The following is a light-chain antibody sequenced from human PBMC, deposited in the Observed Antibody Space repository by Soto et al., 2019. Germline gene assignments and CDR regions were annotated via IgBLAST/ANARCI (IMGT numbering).Light chain of an antibody. CDR3: QQINSYPPSIT. J-gene: IGKJ5*01. V-gene: IGKV1-9*01. Sequence: DIQLTQSPSFLSASVGDRVTITCRASQGISSYLAWYQQKPGKAPKFLVYAASTLQSGVPSRFSGSGSGTEFTLTISSLQPEDFATYYDQQINSYPPSITFGQGTRLEIK. CDR1: QGISSY. CDR2: AAS.